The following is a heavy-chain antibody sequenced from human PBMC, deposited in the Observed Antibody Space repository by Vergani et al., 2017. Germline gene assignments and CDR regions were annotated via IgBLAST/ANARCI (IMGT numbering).Heavy chain of an antibody. CDR3: ARIRGDYDFWSGYYRDTTHDYYMDG. J-gene: IGHJ6*03. CDR2: IYTSGSA. Sequence: QVQLQESGPGLVKPSQTLSLTCTVSGGSISSGSSYWSWIRQPAGKGLEWIGLIYTSGSANYNPSLKSRVTMSVDTSKNQYSLKLSSVTAADTAVYYCARIRGDYDFWSGYYRDTTHDYYMDGWGRGATVTVSS. V-gene: IGHV4-61*02. D-gene: IGHD3-3*01. CDR1: GGSISSGSSY.